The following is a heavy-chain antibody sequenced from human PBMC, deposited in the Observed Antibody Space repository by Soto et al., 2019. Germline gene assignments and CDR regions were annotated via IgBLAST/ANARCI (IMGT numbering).Heavy chain of an antibody. CDR3: ASPFVSWELLNYFDY. V-gene: IGHV3-23*01. Sequence: PGGSLRLSCAVSGFTLKNHAMSWVRRAPGKGLEWVSGISGSGGTTYYADSVKGRFTISKDISKDTLCLQMNSLRAEDTAVYYCASPFVSWELLNYFDYWGQGTLVTVS. J-gene: IGHJ4*02. CDR2: ISGSGGTT. CDR1: GFTLKNHA. D-gene: IGHD1-26*01.